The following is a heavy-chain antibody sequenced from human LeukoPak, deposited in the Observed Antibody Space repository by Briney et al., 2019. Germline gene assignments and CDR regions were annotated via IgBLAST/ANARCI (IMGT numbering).Heavy chain of an antibody. Sequence: ASVKVSCKVSGYTLTELSIHWVRQAPGKGLEWMGGFDPEDGETIYAQKFQGRVTMTEDTSTDTAYMELSSLRSEDTAVYYCVTLGWFGEAYGMDVWGQGTAVTVSS. CDR2: FDPEDGET. CDR1: GYTLTELS. J-gene: IGHJ6*02. CDR3: VTLGWFGEAYGMDV. D-gene: IGHD3-10*01. V-gene: IGHV1-24*01.